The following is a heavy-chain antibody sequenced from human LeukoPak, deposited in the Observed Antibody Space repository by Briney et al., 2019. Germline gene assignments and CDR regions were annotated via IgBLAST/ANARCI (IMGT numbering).Heavy chain of an antibody. Sequence: PSETLSLTCTVSGGSISSYYWSWIRQPAGKGLEWIGRISTSGSTNYNPSLKSRVTMSVDTSKNQFSLKLSSVTAADTAVYYCARGPRTGYSSGWYHFDYWGQGTLVTVSS. CDR2: ISTSGST. V-gene: IGHV4-4*07. CDR1: GGSISSYY. D-gene: IGHD6-19*01. CDR3: ARGPRTGYSSGWYHFDY. J-gene: IGHJ4*02.